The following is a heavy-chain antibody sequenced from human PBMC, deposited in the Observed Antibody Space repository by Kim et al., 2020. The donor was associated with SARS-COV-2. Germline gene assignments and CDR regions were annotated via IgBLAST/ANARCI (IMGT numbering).Heavy chain of an antibody. CDR1: GGSFSGYY. CDR3: ARGRGGQQLVPTSRTFDY. D-gene: IGHD6-13*01. J-gene: IGHJ4*02. CDR2: INHSGST. V-gene: IGHV4-34*01. Sequence: SETLSLTCAVYGGSFSGYYWSWIRQPPGKGLEWIGEINHSGSTNYNPSLKSRVTISVDTSKNQFSLKLSSVTAADTAVYYCARGRGGQQLVPTSRTFDYWGQGTLVTVSS.